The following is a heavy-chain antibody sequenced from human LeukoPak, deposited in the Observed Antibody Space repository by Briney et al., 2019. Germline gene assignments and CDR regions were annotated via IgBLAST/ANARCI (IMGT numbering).Heavy chain of an antibody. Sequence: PGGSLRLSCAASGFTFSSYAMSWVRQAPGKGLEWVSAISGSGGSTYYADSVKGRFTISRDNSKNTLYLQMNSLRAEDTAVYYCAKDNDFWSGYRHPDFDYWGQGTLVTVSS. CDR3: AKDNDFWSGYRHPDFDY. CDR1: GFTFSSYA. CDR2: ISGSGGST. V-gene: IGHV3-23*01. J-gene: IGHJ4*02. D-gene: IGHD3-3*01.